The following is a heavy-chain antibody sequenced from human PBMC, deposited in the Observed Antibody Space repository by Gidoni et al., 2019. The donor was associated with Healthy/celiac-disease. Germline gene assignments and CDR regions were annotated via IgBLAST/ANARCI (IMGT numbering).Heavy chain of an antibody. V-gene: IGHV4-39*01. CDR1: GGSISSSSYY. Sequence: QLQLQESGPGLVKPSETLSLTCTVSGGSISSSSYYWGWIRQPPGKGLEWIGSIYYRGSTYYNPSRKSRVTISVDTSKNQFSLKRSSVTAADTAVYYCAMGYGDYGYWGQGTLVTVSS. CDR2: IYYRGST. CDR3: AMGYGDYGY. J-gene: IGHJ4*02. D-gene: IGHD4-17*01.